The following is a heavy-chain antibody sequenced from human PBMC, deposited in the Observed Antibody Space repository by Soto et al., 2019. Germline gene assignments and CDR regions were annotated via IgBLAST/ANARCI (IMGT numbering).Heavy chain of an antibody. Sequence: GGSLRLSCAASGFTFSSYGMHWVRQAPGKGLEWVAVISYDGSNKYYADSVKGRFTISRDNSKNTLYLQMNSLRAEDTAVSYCASRNQWELPPGKYWGEGTLVTVSS. CDR2: ISYDGSNK. J-gene: IGHJ4*02. CDR3: ASRNQWELPPGKY. V-gene: IGHV3-30*03. D-gene: IGHD1-26*01. CDR1: GFTFSSYG.